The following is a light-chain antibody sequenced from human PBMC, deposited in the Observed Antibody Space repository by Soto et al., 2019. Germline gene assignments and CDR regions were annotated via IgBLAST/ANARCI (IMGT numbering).Light chain of an antibody. V-gene: IGKV1-39*01. CDR1: QSISSY. CDR3: QQSFSTPYT. J-gene: IGKJ2*01. Sequence: DIQMTQSPSSLPASVGDRVSITCRASQSISSYLNWYRQKPGKAPKLLIYGSSTLQSGVPSRFSGSGSGTDFTLTISTLQPEDFATYYCQQSFSTPYTFSQGTIVEVK. CDR2: GSS.